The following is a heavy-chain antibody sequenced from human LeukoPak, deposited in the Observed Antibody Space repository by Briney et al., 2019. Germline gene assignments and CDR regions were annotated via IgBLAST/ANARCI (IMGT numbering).Heavy chain of an antibody. D-gene: IGHD6-13*01. CDR2: IYPGDSDT. CDR3: AKLGAYSSSWYGFFDY. Sequence: PGESLKISCKASGYSFTNFWIGWVRQIPGKGLECMGIIYPGDSDTRYSPSFQGQVTISADKSISTAYLHWSSLKASDTAMYYCAKLGAYSSSWYGFFDYWGQGTPVTVSS. J-gene: IGHJ4*02. CDR1: GYSFTNFW. V-gene: IGHV5-51*01.